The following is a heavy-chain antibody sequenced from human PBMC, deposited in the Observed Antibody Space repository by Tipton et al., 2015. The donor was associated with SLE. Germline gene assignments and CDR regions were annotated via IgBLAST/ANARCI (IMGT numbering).Heavy chain of an antibody. J-gene: IGHJ6*03. CDR2: INHIGST. Sequence: TLSLTCAVYGGSSSGYYWSWIRQPPGKGLEWIGEINHIGSTNYNPSLKSRVTISVDTSRNQFSLKLSSVTAADTAMYYCARVPGLERSYYYYYYIDVWGKGTTVTVSS. CDR3: ARVPGLERSYYYYYYIDV. CDR1: GGSSSGYY. D-gene: IGHD1-1*01. V-gene: IGHV4-34*01.